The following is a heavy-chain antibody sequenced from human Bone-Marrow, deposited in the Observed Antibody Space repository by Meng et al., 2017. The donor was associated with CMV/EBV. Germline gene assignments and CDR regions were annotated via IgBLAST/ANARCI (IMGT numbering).Heavy chain of an antibody. V-gene: IGHV3-74*03. CDR2: INSDGSDT. J-gene: IGHJ2*01. CDR3: ARDPAATGYWYFDL. Sequence: GESLKISCAASGFTSSSSWMHWVRQAPGKGLVWVSHINSDGSDTKYADSVKGRFTISRDNAKNTLYLQMNTLRAEDTAVYYCARDPAATGYWYFDLWGRGTLVTLSS. CDR1: GFTSSSSW. D-gene: IGHD2-2*01.